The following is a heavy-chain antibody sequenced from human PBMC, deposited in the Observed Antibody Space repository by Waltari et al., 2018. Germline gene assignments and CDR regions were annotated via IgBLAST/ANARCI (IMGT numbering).Heavy chain of an antibody. V-gene: IGHV4-34*01. CDR2: INHSGST. CDR1: GGSFSGYY. CDR3: ARARAYYDFWSGYYTDYYGMDV. Sequence: QVQLQQWGAGLLKPSETLSLTCAVYGGSFSGYYWSWIRQPPGKGLEWIGEINHSGSTNYNPSLKSRVTISVDTSKNQFSLKLSSVTAADTAVYYCARARAYYDFWSGYYTDYYGMDVWGQGTTVTVSS. D-gene: IGHD3-3*01. J-gene: IGHJ6*02.